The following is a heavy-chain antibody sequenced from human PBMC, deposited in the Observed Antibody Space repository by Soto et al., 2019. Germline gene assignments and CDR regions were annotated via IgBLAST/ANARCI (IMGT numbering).Heavy chain of an antibody. V-gene: IGHV3-33*01. CDR1: GFTFSSYG. CDR2: IWYDGSNK. J-gene: IGHJ3*02. CDR3: ARGGLRTRKIAAFDI. Sequence: PGGSLRLSCAASGFTFSSYGMHWVRQAPGKGLEWVAVIWYDGSNKYYADSVKGRFTISRDNSKNTLYLQMNSLRAEDTAVYYCARGGLRTRKIAAFDIRGQRTMVTVSS. D-gene: IGHD2-21*01.